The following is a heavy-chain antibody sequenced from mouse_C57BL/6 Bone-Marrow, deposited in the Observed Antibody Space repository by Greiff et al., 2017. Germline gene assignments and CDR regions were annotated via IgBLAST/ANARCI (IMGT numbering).Heavy chain of an antibody. CDR1: GYTFTDYY. Sequence: VQLKESGPVLVKPGASVKMSCKASGYTFTDYYMNWVKQSHGKSLEWIGVINPYNGGTSYNQKFKGKATLTVDKSSSTAYMELNSLPSEDSAVDYCARKDFYYYGSRDFFFDYWGQGTTLTVSS. J-gene: IGHJ2*01. CDR3: ARKDFYYYGSRDFFFDY. V-gene: IGHV1-19*01. CDR2: INPYNGGT. D-gene: IGHD1-1*01.